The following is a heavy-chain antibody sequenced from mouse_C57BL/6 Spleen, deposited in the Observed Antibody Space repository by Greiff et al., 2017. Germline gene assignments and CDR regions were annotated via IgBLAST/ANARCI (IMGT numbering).Heavy chain of an antibody. V-gene: IGHV1-82*01. CDR3: ARWIPYYDGSSYGYFDV. CDR1: GYAFSSSW. J-gene: IGHJ1*03. D-gene: IGHD1-1*01. CDR2: IYPGDGDT. Sequence: QVQLQQSGPELVKPGASVKISCKASGYAFSSSWMNWVKQRPGKGLEWIGRIYPGDGDTNYNGKFKGKATLTADKSSSTAYMQLSSLTSEDTAVYCCARWIPYYDGSSYGYFDVWGTGTTVTVSS.